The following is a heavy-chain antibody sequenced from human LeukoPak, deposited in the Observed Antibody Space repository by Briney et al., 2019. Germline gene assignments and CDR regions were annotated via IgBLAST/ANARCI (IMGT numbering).Heavy chain of an antibody. CDR1: GGSFSGYY. J-gene: IGHJ4*02. CDR3: ARGRTRLAAQRAHDY. V-gene: IGHV4-34*01. CDR2: INHSGST. Sequence: SETLSLTCAVYGGSFSGYYWSWIRQPPGKGLEWIGEINHSGSTNYNPSLKSRVTISVDTSKNQFSLELSSVTAADTAVYYCARGRTRLAAQRAHDYWGQGTLVTVSS. D-gene: IGHD2-15*01.